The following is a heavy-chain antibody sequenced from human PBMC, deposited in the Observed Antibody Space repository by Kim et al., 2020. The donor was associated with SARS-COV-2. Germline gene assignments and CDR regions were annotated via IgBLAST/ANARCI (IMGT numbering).Heavy chain of an antibody. J-gene: IGHJ4*02. D-gene: IGHD6-13*01. CDR3: TRHLSGSSWFDY. V-gene: IGHV4-39*01. Sequence: YNNPSLKSRVTLSVETSKNQFSLKLSSVTAADTAVFYCTRHLSGSSWFDYWGQGTLVTVSS.